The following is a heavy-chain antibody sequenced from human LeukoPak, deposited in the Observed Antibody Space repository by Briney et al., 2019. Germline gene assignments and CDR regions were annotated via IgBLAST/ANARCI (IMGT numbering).Heavy chain of an antibody. J-gene: IGHJ4*02. V-gene: IGHV3-21*01. CDR1: GFTFSHYS. CDR2: ISSSSSYI. CDR3: ARREFDY. D-gene: IGHD5-24*01. Sequence: RAGGSLRLSCAASGFTFSHYSMNWVRQAPGKGLEWVSFISSSSSYIYYADSVKGRFTISRDNAKNSLYLQVNSLRAEDTAVYYCARREFDYWGQGTLVTVSS.